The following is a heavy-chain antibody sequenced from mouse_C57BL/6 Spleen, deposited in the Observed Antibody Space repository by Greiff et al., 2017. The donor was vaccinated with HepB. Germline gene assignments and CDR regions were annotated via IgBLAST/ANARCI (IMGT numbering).Heavy chain of an antibody. J-gene: IGHJ2*01. D-gene: IGHD2-2*01. V-gene: IGHV1-52*01. CDR2: IDPSDSET. CDR3: ARRGGYGFDY. Sequence: VQLKQPGAELVRPGSSVKLSCKASGYTFTSYWMHWVKQRPIQGLEWIGNIDPSDSETHYNQKFKDKATLTVDKSSSTAYMQLSSLTSEDSAVYYCARRGGYGFDYWGQGTTLTVSS. CDR1: GYTFTSYW.